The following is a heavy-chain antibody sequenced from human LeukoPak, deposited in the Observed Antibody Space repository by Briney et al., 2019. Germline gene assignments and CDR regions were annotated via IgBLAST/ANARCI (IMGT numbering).Heavy chain of an antibody. D-gene: IGHD3-9*01. J-gene: IGHJ4*02. CDR2: ISSSSSYI. Sequence: GGSLRLSCAASGCTFSSYSMNWVRQAPGKGLEWVSSISSSSSYIYYADSVKGRFTISRDNAKNSLYLQMNSLRAEDTAVYYCARDRVAVYFDWLLYGPDFDYWGQGTLVTVSS. V-gene: IGHV3-21*01. CDR1: GCTFSSYS. CDR3: ARDRVAVYFDWLLYGPDFDY.